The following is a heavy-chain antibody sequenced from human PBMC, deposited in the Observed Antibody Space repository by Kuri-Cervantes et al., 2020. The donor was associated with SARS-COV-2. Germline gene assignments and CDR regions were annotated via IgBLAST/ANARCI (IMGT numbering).Heavy chain of an antibody. CDR1: GFTFSSYA. CDR2: ISSNGGST. J-gene: IGHJ4*02. Sequence: GGSLRLSCAASGFTFSSYAMHWVRQAPGKGLEYVSAISSNGGSTYYANSVKGRFTISRDNSKNTLYLQMGSLRAEDTAVYYCARVYGFRPYFDYWGQGTLVTVPS. CDR3: ARVYGFRPYFDY. D-gene: IGHD4-17*01. V-gene: IGHV3-64*01.